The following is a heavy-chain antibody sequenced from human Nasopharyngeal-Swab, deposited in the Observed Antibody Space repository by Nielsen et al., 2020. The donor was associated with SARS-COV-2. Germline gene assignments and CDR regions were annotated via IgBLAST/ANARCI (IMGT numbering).Heavy chain of an antibody. Sequence: ASVKVSCKVSGYTLTELSMHWVRQAPGQGLEWMGIINPSGGSTSYAQKFQGRVTMTRDTSTSTVYMELSSLRSEDTAVYYCARDLYSSGWYRTNWYFDLWGRGTLVTVSS. CDR3: ARDLYSSGWYRTNWYFDL. D-gene: IGHD6-19*01. CDR2: INPSGGST. J-gene: IGHJ2*01. CDR1: GYTLTELS. V-gene: IGHV1-46*01.